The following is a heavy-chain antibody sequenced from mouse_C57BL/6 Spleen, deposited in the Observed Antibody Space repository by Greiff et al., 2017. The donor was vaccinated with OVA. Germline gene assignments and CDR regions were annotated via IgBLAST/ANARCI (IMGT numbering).Heavy chain of an antibody. CDR2: IDPSDSET. CDR3: SRSFLITTVVAYYFDY. J-gene: IGHJ2*01. CDR1: GYTFTSYW. V-gene: IGHV1-52*01. D-gene: IGHD1-1*01. Sequence: QVQLQQPGAELVRPGSSVKLSCKASGYTFTSYWMHWVKQRPIQGLEWIGNIDPSDSETHYNQKFKDKATLTVDKSSSTAYMQLSSLTSEDSAVYYCSRSFLITTVVAYYFDYWGQGTTLTVSS.